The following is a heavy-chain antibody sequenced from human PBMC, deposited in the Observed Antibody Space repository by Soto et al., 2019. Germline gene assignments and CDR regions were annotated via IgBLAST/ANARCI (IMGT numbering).Heavy chain of an antibody. Sequence: PGGSLRLSCAASGFTFSSYAMHWVRQAPGKGLEWVAVISYDGSNKYYADSVKGRFTISRDNSKNTLYLQMNSLRAEDTAAYYCARESHPYYYGSGSYLDYWGQGTLVTVSS. D-gene: IGHD3-10*01. CDR1: GFTFSSYA. V-gene: IGHV3-30-3*01. J-gene: IGHJ4*02. CDR3: ARESHPYYYGSGSYLDY. CDR2: ISYDGSNK.